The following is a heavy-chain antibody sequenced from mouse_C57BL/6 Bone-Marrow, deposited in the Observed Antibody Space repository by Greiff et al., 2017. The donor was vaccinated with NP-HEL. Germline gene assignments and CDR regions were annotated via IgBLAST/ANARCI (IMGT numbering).Heavy chain of an antibody. Sequence: VQLQQSGAELARPGASVKLSCKASGYTFTSYGISWVKQRTGQGLEWIGEIYPRSGNTYYNEKFKGKATLTADKSSSTAYMELRSLTSEDSAVYFCASYYSNPPAYWGQGTLVTVSA. J-gene: IGHJ3*01. D-gene: IGHD2-5*01. V-gene: IGHV1-81*01. CDR3: ASYYSNPPAY. CDR1: GYTFTSYG. CDR2: IYPRSGNT.